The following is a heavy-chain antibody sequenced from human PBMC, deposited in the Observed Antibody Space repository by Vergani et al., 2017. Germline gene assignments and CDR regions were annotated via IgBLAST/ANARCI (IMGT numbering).Heavy chain of an antibody. CDR3: ARDGSGSYSGYYYYGMDV. CDR1: GGSISSSSYY. Sequence: QLQLQESGPGLVKPSETLSLTCTVSGGSISSSSYYWGWIRQPPGKGLEWIGSIYYSGSTYYNPSLKSRVTISVDTSKNQFSLKLSSVTAADTAVYYCARDGSGSYSGYYYYGMDVWGQGTTVTVSS. V-gene: IGHV4-39*07. CDR2: IYYSGST. J-gene: IGHJ6*02. D-gene: IGHD1-26*01.